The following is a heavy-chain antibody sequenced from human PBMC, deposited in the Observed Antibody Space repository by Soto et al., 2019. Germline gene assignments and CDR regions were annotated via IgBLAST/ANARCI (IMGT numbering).Heavy chain of an antibody. CDR2: ISSSSSYI. Sequence: EVQLVESGGGLVKPGGSLRLSCAASGFTFSSYSMNWVRQAPGKGLEWVSSISSSSSYIYYADSVKGRFTISRDNAKNSLYLQMNSLRAEDTAVYYCAREGYCSGGSGSAFDIWGQGTMVTVSS. D-gene: IGHD2-15*01. J-gene: IGHJ3*02. V-gene: IGHV3-21*01. CDR3: AREGYCSGGSGSAFDI. CDR1: GFTFSSYS.